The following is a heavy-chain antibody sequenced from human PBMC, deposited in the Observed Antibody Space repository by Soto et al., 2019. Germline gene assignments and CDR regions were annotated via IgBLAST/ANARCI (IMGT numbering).Heavy chain of an antibody. D-gene: IGHD3-10*01. CDR3: SGGGGSGAR. J-gene: IGHJ4*02. CDR2: IIPILGIA. V-gene: IGHV1-69*02. Sequence: QVQLVQSGAEVKKPGSSVKVSCKASGGTFSSYTISWVRQAPGQGLEWMGRIIPILGIANYAQKFQGRVTITGDKSTSQAYRGRRSRRSEDRAVYYCSGGGGSGARGGQGTLVTVSS. CDR1: GGTFSSYT.